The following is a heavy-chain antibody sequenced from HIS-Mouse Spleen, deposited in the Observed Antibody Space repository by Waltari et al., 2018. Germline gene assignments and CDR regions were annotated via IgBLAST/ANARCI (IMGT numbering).Heavy chain of an antibody. CDR1: GFTFSSYS. V-gene: IGHV3-48*01. CDR3: ARGSGLELRDYFDY. CDR2: ISSSSSTI. D-gene: IGHD1-7*01. Sequence: EVQLVESGGGLVQPGGSLRLSCAASGFTFSSYSMNWVRQAPGKGLAWVSYISSSSSTIYYADSVKGRFTISRDNAKNSLYLQMNSLRAEDTAVYYCARGSGLELRDYFDYWGQGTLVTVSS. J-gene: IGHJ4*02.